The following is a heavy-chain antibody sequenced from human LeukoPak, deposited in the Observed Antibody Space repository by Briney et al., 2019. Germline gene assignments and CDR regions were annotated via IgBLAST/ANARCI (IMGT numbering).Heavy chain of an antibody. CDR1: GYTLTELS. J-gene: IGHJ3*02. Sequence: ASVKVSCKVSGYTLTELSMHWVRQAPGKGLEWMGGFDPEDGETIYAQKFQGRVTMTEDTSTDTAYMELSSLRSEDTAVYYCATLLPSDDQYGAFGIWGQGTMVTVSS. D-gene: IGHD1-1*01. V-gene: IGHV1-24*01. CDR3: ATLLPSDDQYGAFGI. CDR2: FDPEDGET.